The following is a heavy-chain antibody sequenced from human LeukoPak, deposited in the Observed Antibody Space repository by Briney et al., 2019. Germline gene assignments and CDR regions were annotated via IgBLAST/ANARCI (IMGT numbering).Heavy chain of an antibody. Sequence: SQTLSLTCAISGDSVSSNSAAWNWIRQSPSRGLEWLGRTYYRSKWYNDYAVSVKSRITINPDTSKNQFSLQLNSVTPEDTAVYYCAREVGSGWYAYYYDYGMDVWGQGTTVTVSS. D-gene: IGHD6-19*01. J-gene: IGHJ6*02. CDR3: AREVGSGWYAYYYDYGMDV. CDR2: TYYRSKWYN. V-gene: IGHV6-1*01. CDR1: GDSVSSNSAA.